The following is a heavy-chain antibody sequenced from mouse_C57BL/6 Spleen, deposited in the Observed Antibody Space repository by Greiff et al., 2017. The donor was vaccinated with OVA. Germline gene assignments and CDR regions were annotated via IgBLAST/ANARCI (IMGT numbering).Heavy chain of an antibody. D-gene: IGHD2-1*01. J-gene: IGHJ4*01. CDR1: GYTFTDYE. CDR3: SRVDIYYGNYGGVDY. Sequence: QVQLQQSGAELVRPGASVTLSCKASGYTFTDYEMHWVKQTPVHGLEWIGAIDPETGGTAYNQKFKGKAILTADKSSSTAYMELRSLTSEDSAVYYCSRVDIYYGNYGGVDYWGQGTSVTVSS. CDR2: IDPETGGT. V-gene: IGHV1-15*01.